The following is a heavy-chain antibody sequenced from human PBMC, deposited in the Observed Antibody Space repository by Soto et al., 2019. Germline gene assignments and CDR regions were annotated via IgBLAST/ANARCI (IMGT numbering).Heavy chain of an antibody. J-gene: IGHJ4*02. CDR3: ARVGYCSSTSCNPGPFDY. CDR1: GYTFTSYG. CDR2: ISAYNGNT. D-gene: IGHD2-2*01. Sequence: GASVKVSCKASGYTFTSYGISWVRQAPGQGPEWMGWISAYNGNTNYAQKLQGRVTMTTDTSTSTAYMELRSLRSDDTAVYYCARVGYCSSTSCNPGPFDYWGQGTLVTVSS. V-gene: IGHV1-18*01.